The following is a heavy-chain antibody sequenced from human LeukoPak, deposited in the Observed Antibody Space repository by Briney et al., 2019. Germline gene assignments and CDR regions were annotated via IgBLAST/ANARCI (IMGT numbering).Heavy chain of an antibody. CDR3: ARDKRQASGRGLDY. J-gene: IGHJ4*02. D-gene: IGHD1-1*01. CDR1: SPSIATICSW. Sequence: SETLSLTCTVASPSIATICSWCGRIRQPPGKGLEWIGSIYYSGSTYYNPSLKTPVTISVDPSKNQFSLKLSSVTAAQSAGYYCARDKRQASGRGLDYWGEGTLVTVSS. CDR2: IYYSGST. V-gene: IGHV4-39*07.